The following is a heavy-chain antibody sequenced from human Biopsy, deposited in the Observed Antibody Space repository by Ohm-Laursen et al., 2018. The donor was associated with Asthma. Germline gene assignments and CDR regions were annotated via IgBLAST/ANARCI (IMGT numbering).Heavy chain of an antibody. D-gene: IGHD3-22*01. CDR1: GGSFSNFA. CDR3: ARSYDTDSYPVLVLDY. CDR2: ILTKFDIT. Sequence: SVTVSCQASGGSFSNFAFSWVRQAPGHGLEWLGTILTKFDITSYAEKFQGRVTITADKSTSTTYMELSRLRSEDTAVYYCARSYDTDSYPVLVLDYWGQGTLVTVSS. J-gene: IGHJ4*02. V-gene: IGHV1-69*04.